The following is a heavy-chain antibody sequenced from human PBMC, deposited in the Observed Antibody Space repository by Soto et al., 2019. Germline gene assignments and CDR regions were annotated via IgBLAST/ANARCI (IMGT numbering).Heavy chain of an antibody. J-gene: IGHJ3*02. D-gene: IGHD1-1*01. CDR3: AKEPLEVSGRNAFNI. CDR2: ISYNGGAQ. Sequence: QVQLVESGGGVVQPGRSLRLSCAASGFTFSRYGMHWVRQAPGKGLDWVAVISYNGGAQYYADSVKGRFTISRDNSRNKLYLQMNSLGPEDTAVYYCAKEPLEVSGRNAFNIWGQGTMVTASS. CDR1: GFTFSRYG. V-gene: IGHV3-30*18.